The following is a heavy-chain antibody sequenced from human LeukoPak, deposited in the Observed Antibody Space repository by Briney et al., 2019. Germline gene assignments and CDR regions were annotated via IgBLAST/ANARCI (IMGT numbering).Heavy chain of an antibody. CDR2: TYYSGST. CDR3: ASGWGSYTFFDY. V-gene: IGHV4-59*08. D-gene: IGHD3-16*01. CDR1: GGSISSYY. Sequence: SETLSLTCTVSGGSISSYYWSWIRQPPGKGLEWIGYTYYSGSTNYNPSLKSRVTISVDTSKNQFSLKLSSVTAADTAVYYCASGWGSYTFFDYWGQGTLVTVSS. J-gene: IGHJ4*02.